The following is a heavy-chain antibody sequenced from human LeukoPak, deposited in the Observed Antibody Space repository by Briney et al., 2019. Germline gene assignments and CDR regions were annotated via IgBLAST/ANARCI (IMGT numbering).Heavy chain of an antibody. CDR2: IYHSGST. CDR3: ARGLAYGDYSA. D-gene: IGHD4-17*01. V-gene: IGHV4-30-2*01. Sequence: SETLSLTCTVSGYSISSGGYYWSWIRQPPGKGLEWIGYIYHSGSTYYNPSLKSRVTISVDRSKNQFSLKLSSVTAADTAVYYCARGLAYGDYSAWGQGTLVTVSS. J-gene: IGHJ5*02. CDR1: GYSISSGGYY.